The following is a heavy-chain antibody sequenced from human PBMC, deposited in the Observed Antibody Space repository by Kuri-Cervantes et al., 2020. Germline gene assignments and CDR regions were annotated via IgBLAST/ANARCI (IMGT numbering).Heavy chain of an antibody. CDR1: GESFSGYY. J-gene: IGHJ4*02. CDR2: INHSGNT. D-gene: IGHD3-22*01. Sequence: GSLRLSCAVYGESFSGYYWTWIRQPPGKGLEWIGEINHSGNTNYNPSLKSRVTISVDTSKNQFSLKLSSVTAADTAVYYCARGLRMIPRVFPSFDCWGQGALVTVSS. CDR3: ARGLRMIPRVFPSFDC. V-gene: IGHV4-34*01.